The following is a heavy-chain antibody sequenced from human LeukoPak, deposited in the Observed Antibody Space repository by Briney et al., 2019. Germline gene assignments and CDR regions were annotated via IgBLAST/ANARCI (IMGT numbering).Heavy chain of an antibody. CDR1: GYTFTSYD. CDR2: MNPNSGNT. J-gene: IGHJ6*02. Sequence: ASVKVSCKASGYTFTSYDINWVRQATGQGLEWMGWMNPNSGNTVYAQKFQGRVTMTRNTSISTAYMELSSLRSEDTAVYYCARLANYDFWGGYYYYGMDVWGQGTTVTVSS. D-gene: IGHD3-3*01. V-gene: IGHV1-8*01. CDR3: ARLANYDFWGGYYYYGMDV.